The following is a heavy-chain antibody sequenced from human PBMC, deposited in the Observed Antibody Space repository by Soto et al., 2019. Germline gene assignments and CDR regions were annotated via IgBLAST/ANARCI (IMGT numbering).Heavy chain of an antibody. V-gene: IGHV3-30-3*01. CDR2: ISHDGINK. D-gene: IGHD2-2*01. CDR3: GRCTSTSCHLGSDY. CDR1: GFTFSSYA. J-gene: IGHJ4*02. Sequence: GGSLGISCAACGFTFSSYAMNWVRQAPGKGLEWVALISHDGINKYYADSVRGRFTISRDSSTNTLYLQMNSLRAADTAVYYCGRCTSTSCHLGSDYWGQGTLVTVSS.